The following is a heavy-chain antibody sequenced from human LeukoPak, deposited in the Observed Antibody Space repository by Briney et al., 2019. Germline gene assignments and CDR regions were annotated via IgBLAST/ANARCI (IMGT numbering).Heavy chain of an antibody. J-gene: IGHJ6*02. V-gene: IGHV5-51*01. Sequence: GESLKISCKGSGYSFTNYWIAWVRQVPGKGLEWMGIIYPGDSDTRYSPSFQGQVTISADKSISTAYLQWSSLKASDSAMYYCARRGPVSGQFFYGMDVWGQGTTVTVSS. CDR1: GYSFTNYW. CDR3: ARRGPVSGQFFYGMDV. CDR2: IYPGDSDT. D-gene: IGHD5/OR15-5a*01.